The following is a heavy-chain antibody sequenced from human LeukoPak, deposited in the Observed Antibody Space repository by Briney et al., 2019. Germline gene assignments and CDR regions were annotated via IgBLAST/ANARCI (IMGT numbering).Heavy chain of an antibody. CDR3: ARDLDLGYCSGGSCYSSDY. J-gene: IGHJ4*02. Sequence: ASVKVSCKASGYTFTGYYMHWVRQAPGQGLEWMGWINPNSGGTNYAQKFQGRVTMTRDTSISTAYMGLSRLRSDDTAVYYCARDLDLGYCSGGSCYSSDYWGQGTLVTVSS. V-gene: IGHV1-2*02. CDR2: INPNSGGT. D-gene: IGHD2-15*01. CDR1: GYTFTGYY.